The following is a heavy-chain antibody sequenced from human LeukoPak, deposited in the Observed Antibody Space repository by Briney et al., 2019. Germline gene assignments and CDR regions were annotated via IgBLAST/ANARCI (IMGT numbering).Heavy chain of an antibody. Sequence: ASVKVSCKASGGTFSSYAISWVRQAPGQGLEWMGGIIPIFGTANYAQKFQGRVTITADESTSTAYMELSSLRSEDTAVYYCAIAAAGTGWFDPRGQGTLVTVSS. J-gene: IGHJ5*02. CDR1: GGTFSSYA. CDR3: AIAAAGTGWFDP. CDR2: IIPIFGTA. V-gene: IGHV1-69*13. D-gene: IGHD6-13*01.